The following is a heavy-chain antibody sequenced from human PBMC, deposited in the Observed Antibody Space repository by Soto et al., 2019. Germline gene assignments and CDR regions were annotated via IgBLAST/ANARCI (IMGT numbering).Heavy chain of an antibody. CDR1: GGSISSGGYS. J-gene: IGHJ5*02. Sequence: SETLSLTCAVSGGSISSGGYSWSWIRQPPGKGLEWIGYIYHSGSTYYNPSLKSRVTISVDTSKNPFSLKLSSVTAADTAVYYCARKMPTMIVVVIQNWFDPWGQGTLVTVSS. D-gene: IGHD3-22*01. V-gene: IGHV4-30-2*01. CDR3: ARKMPTMIVVVIQNWFDP. CDR2: IYHSGST.